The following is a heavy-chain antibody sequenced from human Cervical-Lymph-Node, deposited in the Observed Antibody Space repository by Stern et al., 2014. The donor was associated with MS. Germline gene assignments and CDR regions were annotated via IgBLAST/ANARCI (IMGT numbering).Heavy chain of an antibody. V-gene: IGHV4-59*01. J-gene: IGHJ4*02. Sequence: QVQLVESGPGVVKPSETLSLTCTVSGGSISSYYWSWIRQPPGKGLEVIGYISYDGSTSYNSSLSSRVTISLDTSKKKFFLKLDSVSAADTAVYFCARVSTSFDDWGQGTLVTVSS. CDR2: ISYDGST. CDR1: GGSISSYY. CDR3: ARVSTSFDD.